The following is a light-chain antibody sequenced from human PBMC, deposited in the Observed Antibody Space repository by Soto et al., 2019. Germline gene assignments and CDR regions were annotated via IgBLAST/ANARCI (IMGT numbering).Light chain of an antibody. CDR3: QQSDSTPLT. V-gene: IGKV1-39*01. J-gene: IGKJ4*01. CDR1: QSISSF. Sequence: DIQMTQSPSSLSASLGDRVTITCRASQSISSFLNWYQQKPGKAPKVLIYAASRLESGVPSRFSGSGSGTDFTLTISSLQPEDFATYYCQQSDSTPLTFGGGTKVDIK. CDR2: AAS.